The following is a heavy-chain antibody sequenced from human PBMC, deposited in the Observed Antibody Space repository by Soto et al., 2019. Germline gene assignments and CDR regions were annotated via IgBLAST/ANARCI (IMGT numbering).Heavy chain of an antibody. CDR1: GFTLSNYG. CDR3: AKGPLWQQLVPGDFQH. CDR2: ISYDGSNK. V-gene: IGHV3-30*18. D-gene: IGHD6-13*01. Sequence: QVQLVESGGGVVQPGRSLRLSCAASGFTLSNYGMHWVRQAPGKGLEWVAVISYDGSNKYYADSVKGRFTISRDNSKNTLDLQMNSRSAEDTAVYYCAKGPLWQQLVPGDFQHWGQGTLVTVSS. J-gene: IGHJ1*01.